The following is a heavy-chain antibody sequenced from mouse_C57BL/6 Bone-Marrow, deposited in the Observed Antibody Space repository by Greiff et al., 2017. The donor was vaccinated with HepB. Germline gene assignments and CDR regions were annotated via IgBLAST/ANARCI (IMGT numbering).Heavy chain of an antibody. Sequence: QVQLQQPGAELVMPGASVKLSCKASGYTFTSYWMHWVKQRPGQGLEWIGEIDPSDSYTNYNQKFKCKSTLTVDKSSSTAYMQLSSLTSEDSAVYYCARDDGYYGYAMDYWGQGTSVTVSS. CDR1: GYTFTSYW. CDR2: IDPSDSYT. D-gene: IGHD2-3*01. J-gene: IGHJ4*01. CDR3: ARDDGYYGYAMDY. V-gene: IGHV1-69*01.